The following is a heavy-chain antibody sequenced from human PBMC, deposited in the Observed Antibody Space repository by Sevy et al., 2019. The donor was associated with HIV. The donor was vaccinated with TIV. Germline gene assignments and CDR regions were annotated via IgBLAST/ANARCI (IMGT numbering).Heavy chain of an antibody. Sequence: SETLSLTCAVYGGSFSGYYWSWIRQPPGKGLEWIGEINHSGSTNYNPSLKSRVTISVDTSKNQFSLKLSSVTAADTAVYYCARVMYSGSYRNTYYFDYWGQGTMVTVSS. J-gene: IGHJ4*02. V-gene: IGHV4-34*01. D-gene: IGHD1-26*01. CDR3: ARVMYSGSYRNTYYFDY. CDR2: INHSGST. CDR1: GGSFSGYY.